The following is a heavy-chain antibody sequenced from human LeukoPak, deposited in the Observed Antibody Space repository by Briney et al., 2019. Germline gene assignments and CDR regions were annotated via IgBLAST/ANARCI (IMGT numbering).Heavy chain of an antibody. J-gene: IGHJ6*02. CDR1: GFTFSSYG. V-gene: IGHV3-33*01. CDR2: IWYDGSNK. CDR3: ARDTAVAGTYYYYYGMDV. Sequence: GRSLRLSCAASGFTFSSYGMHWVRQAPGKGLEWVAVIWYDGSNKYYADSVKGRFTISRDNSKNTLYLQMNSLRAEDTAVYHCARDTAVAGTYYYYYGMDVWGQGTTVTVSS. D-gene: IGHD6-19*01.